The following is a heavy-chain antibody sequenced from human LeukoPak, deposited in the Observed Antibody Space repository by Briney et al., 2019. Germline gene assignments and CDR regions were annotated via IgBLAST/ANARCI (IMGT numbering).Heavy chain of an antibody. CDR3: ATSPYSSGPFDY. V-gene: IGHV1-24*01. J-gene: IGHJ4*02. D-gene: IGHD6-19*01. Sequence: ASVKVSCKASGYTLTELSMHWVRQAPGKGLEWMGGFDPEDGETIYAQKFQGRVTMTEDTSTDTAYMELSSLRSEDTAVYYCATSPYSSGPFDYWGQGTLVTVSS. CDR1: GYTLTELS. CDR2: FDPEDGET.